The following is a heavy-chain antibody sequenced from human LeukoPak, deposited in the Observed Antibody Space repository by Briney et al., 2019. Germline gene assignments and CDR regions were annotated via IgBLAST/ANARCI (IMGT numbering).Heavy chain of an antibody. J-gene: IGHJ4*02. CDR2: INGDGINT. D-gene: IGHD6-13*01. Sequence: GGSLRLSCAASNFTLTTYAMSWVRQAPGKGLEWVSSINGDGINTYYADSVKGRFTISRDNSKNTLYLQVNSLRVEDTAVYYCARGVYIAAAQYGFWGQGTLVTVSS. V-gene: IGHV3-23*01. CDR1: NFTLTTYA. CDR3: ARGVYIAAAQYGF.